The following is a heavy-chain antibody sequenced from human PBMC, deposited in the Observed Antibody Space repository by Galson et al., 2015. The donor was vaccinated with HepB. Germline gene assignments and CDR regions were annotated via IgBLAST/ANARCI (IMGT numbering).Heavy chain of an antibody. CDR3: ARDARLGGMQQWLVLGIDY. J-gene: IGHJ4*02. Sequence: SVKVSCKASGYTFTSYGISWVRQAPGQGLEWMGWISAYNGNTKYAQKLQGRVTMTTDTSTSTAYLELRSLRSDDTAVYYCARDARLGGMQQWLVLGIDYWGQGTLVTVSS. V-gene: IGHV1-18*01. CDR1: GYTFTSYG. D-gene: IGHD6-19*01. CDR2: ISAYNGNT.